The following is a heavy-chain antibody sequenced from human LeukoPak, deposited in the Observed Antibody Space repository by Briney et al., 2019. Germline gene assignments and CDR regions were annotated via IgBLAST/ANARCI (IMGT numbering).Heavy chain of an antibody. Sequence: SETLSLTCTVSGGSISISNYYWGWIRQPPGKGLEWIGSMSYSGRTYYNPSLKSRVTISVDTSKNQFSLKLTSVTAADTAVYYCARQTGVGLFILPGGRGTLVTVSS. CDR2: MSYSGRT. V-gene: IGHV4-39*01. D-gene: IGHD3-3*01. J-gene: IGHJ4*02. CDR3: ARQTGVGLFILP. CDR1: GGSISISNYY.